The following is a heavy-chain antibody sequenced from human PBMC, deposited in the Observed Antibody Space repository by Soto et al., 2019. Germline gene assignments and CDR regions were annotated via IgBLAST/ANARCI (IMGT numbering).Heavy chain of an antibody. D-gene: IGHD2-15*01. CDR3: AREENCSDGICYSEYFQR. V-gene: IGHV1-46*01. CDR2: VNPSGGST. CDR1: GYIFTAYS. Sequence: QVQLVQSGAEVKKPGASVKVSCNASGYIFTAYSMHWVRQAPGQGLEWMGVVNPSGGSTNYAQKCQGRITMTRDTSTSTVYMDLSCLTSEDTAVYYCAREENCSDGICYSEYFQRWGQGTLVTVSS. J-gene: IGHJ1*01.